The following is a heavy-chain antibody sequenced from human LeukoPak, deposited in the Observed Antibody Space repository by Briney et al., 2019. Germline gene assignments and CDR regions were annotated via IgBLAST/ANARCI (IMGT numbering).Heavy chain of an antibody. J-gene: IGHJ4*02. Sequence: PGGSVRLSCAASGFTFSSLSMNWVRQAPGKGLEWVSSITSSSNYIYYASSVRGRFTISRDNAKNSLYLQMNSLRAEDTAVYYCARDLRLWGQGTLVTVSS. CDR2: ITSSSNYI. V-gene: IGHV3-21*01. CDR1: GFTFSSLS. CDR3: ARDLRL.